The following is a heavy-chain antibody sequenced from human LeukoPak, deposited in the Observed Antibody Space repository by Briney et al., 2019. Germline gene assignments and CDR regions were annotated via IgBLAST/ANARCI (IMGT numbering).Heavy chain of an antibody. V-gene: IGHV1-69*13. CDR2: IIPIFGTA. J-gene: IGHJ5*02. CDR1: GGTFSSYA. CDR3: ARTYWNDGRWFDP. D-gene: IGHD1-1*01. Sequence: SVKVSCKASGGTFSSYAISWVRQAPGQGLEWMGGIIPIFGTANYAQKFQGRVTITADESTSTAYMELSSLRSEDTAVYYCARTYWNDGRWFDPWGQGTLVTVSS.